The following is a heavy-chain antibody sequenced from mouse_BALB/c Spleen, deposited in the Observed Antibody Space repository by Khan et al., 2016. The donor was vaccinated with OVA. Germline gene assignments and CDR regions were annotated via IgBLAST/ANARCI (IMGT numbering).Heavy chain of an antibody. V-gene: IGHV1S29*02. J-gene: IGHJ2*01. D-gene: IGHD2-4*01. Sequence: MQLEESGPELAKPGASVKISCKASGYIFTDYNMHWVKQSHGKSLEWIGYIYPYNGGTGYNQKFKSKATLTVDNSSSTAYMALRSLTSADSAVYYCARSRGPGYDYCFVSGGQGTTLTVPS. CDR3: ARSRGPGYDYCFVS. CDR2: IYPYNGGT. CDR1: GYIFTDYN.